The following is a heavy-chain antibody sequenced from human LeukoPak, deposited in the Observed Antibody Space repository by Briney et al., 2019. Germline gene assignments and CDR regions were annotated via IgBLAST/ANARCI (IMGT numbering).Heavy chain of an antibody. D-gene: IGHD6-6*01. Sequence: GGSLRLSCAASGFTFSSYAMSWVRQAPGQGLEWVSTISGSGGNMYQADSVKGRFTISRDNSRSTLYLQMNSLRAEDTAVYYCAKDAGPQQLVFFDSWGQGTLVTVSS. CDR2: ISGSGGNM. CDR1: GFTFSSYA. J-gene: IGHJ4*02. V-gene: IGHV3-23*01. CDR3: AKDAGPQQLVFFDS.